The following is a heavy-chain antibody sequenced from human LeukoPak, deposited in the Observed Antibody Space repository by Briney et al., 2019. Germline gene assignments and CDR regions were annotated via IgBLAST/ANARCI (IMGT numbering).Heavy chain of an antibody. CDR2: INHSGST. V-gene: IGHV4-34*01. CDR1: GGSFSGYY. J-gene: IGHJ4*02. CDR3: ASHHYGSGSFPDY. Sequence: SETLSLTCAVYGGSFSGYYWSWIRQPPGKGLEWIGEINHSGSTNYNPSLKSRVTISVDTSKNQFSLKLSSVTAADTAVYYCASHHYGSGSFPDYWGQGTLVTVSS. D-gene: IGHD3-10*01.